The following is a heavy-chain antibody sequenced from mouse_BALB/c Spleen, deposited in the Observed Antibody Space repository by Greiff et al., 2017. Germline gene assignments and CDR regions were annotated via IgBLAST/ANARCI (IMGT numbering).Heavy chain of an antibody. J-gene: IGHJ2*01. CDR3: ARQSSSPYGSSYYFDY. D-gene: IGHD1-1*01. CDR1: GFAFSSYE. Sequence: DVKLVESGGGLVKPGGSLKLSCAASGFAFSSYEMSWVRQTPEKRLEWVAYISSGGGSTYYPDTVKGRFTISRDNAKNTLYLQMSSLKSEDTAMYYCARQSSSPYGSSYYFDYWGQGTTLTVSS. CDR2: ISSGGGST. V-gene: IGHV5-12-1*01.